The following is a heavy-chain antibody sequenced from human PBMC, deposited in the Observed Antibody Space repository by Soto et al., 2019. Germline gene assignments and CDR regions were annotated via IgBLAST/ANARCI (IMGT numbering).Heavy chain of an antibody. D-gene: IGHD2-15*01. V-gene: IGHV3-23*01. J-gene: IGHJ3*02. CDR2: ISGSGGST. CDR1: GFTFSSYA. CDR3: AKSMPSDSRWLGEGPHHDAFDI. Sequence: EVQLLESGGGLVQPGGSLRLSCAASGFTFSSYAMSWVRQAPGKGLEWVSAISGSGGSTYYADSVKGRFTISRDNSKNTLYLQINRLIAEDTAVYYYAKSMPSDSRWLGEGPHHDAFDIWGQGTTVTVSS.